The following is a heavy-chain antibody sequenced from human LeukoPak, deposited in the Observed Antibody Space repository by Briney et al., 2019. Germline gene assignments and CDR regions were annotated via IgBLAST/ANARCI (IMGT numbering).Heavy chain of an antibody. V-gene: IGHV3-30*03. Sequence: PGGSLRLSCAASGFTFSSYGMHWVRQAPGKGLEWVAVISYDGSNKYYADSVKGRFTISRDNSKNTLYLQMNSLRAEDTAVYYCALVRVGAKTGPEWGQGTLVTVSS. CDR2: ISYDGSNK. J-gene: IGHJ4*02. CDR1: GFTFSSYG. D-gene: IGHD3-10*01. CDR3: ALVRVGAKTGPE.